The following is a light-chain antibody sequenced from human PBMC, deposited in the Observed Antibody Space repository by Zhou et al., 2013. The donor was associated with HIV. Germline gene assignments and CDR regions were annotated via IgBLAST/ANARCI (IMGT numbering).Light chain of an antibody. CDR1: QGIDNN. Sequence: DIQVTQSPSSLSASVGDRVTITCRASQGIDNNLAWYQQKPGKVPKLLIYGASTLQSGVPSRFSGSGSGTEFTLTISSLQPDDFATYYCQQYNSFSITFGQGTRLEIK. J-gene: IGKJ5*01. CDR2: GAS. CDR3: QQYNSFSIT. V-gene: IGKV1-27*01.